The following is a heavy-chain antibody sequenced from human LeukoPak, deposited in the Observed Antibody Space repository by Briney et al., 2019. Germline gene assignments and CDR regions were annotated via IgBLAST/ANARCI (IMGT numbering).Heavy chain of an antibody. D-gene: IGHD2-21*02. J-gene: IGHJ4*02. CDR1: GFTISIYS. Sequence: GGSLRLSCEASGFTISIYSMNWVRQAPGKGLEWVSAISGSGGSTYYADSVKGRFTISRDNSKNTLYLQMNSLRAEDTAVYYCAKDWGAYCGGDCYGFDYWGQGTLVTVSS. V-gene: IGHV3-23*01. CDR3: AKDWGAYCGGDCYGFDY. CDR2: ISGSGGST.